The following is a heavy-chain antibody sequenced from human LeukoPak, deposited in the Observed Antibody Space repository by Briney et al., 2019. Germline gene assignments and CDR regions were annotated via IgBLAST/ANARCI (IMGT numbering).Heavy chain of an antibody. D-gene: IGHD3-3*01. CDR1: GFTFSSYG. V-gene: IGHV3-30*18. J-gene: IGHJ4*02. CDR3: AKEFWSGYQYFDY. Sequence: PGGSLRLSCAASGFTFSSYGMHWVRQAPGKGLEWLAVISYEGSNIYYADSVKGRFTISRDNSKNTLYLQMNSLRAEDTAVYYCAKEFWSGYQYFDYWGQGTLVTVSS. CDR2: ISYEGSNI.